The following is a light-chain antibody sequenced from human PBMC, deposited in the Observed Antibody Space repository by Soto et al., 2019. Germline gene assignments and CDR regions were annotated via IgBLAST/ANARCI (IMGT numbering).Light chain of an antibody. CDR2: NVA. CDR1: SSDIGGYNY. V-gene: IGLV2-14*03. Sequence: QSALTQPASVSGSPGQSITISCTGTSSDIGGYNYVAWYQQHLGKAPKLIIYNVAVRPSGVSNRFSGSKSGNTASLAISGLQPEDEAHYYCSSYTGASAPYVFGTGTKVTVL. CDR3: SSYTGASAPYV. J-gene: IGLJ1*01.